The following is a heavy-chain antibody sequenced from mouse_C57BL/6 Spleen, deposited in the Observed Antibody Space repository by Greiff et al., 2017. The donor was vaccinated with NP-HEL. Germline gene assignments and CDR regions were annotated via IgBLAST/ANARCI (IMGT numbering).Heavy chain of an antibody. CDR2: ISDGGSYT. Sequence: EVMLVESGGGLVKPGGSLKLSCAASGFTFSSYAMSWVRQTPEKRLEWVATISDGGSYTYYPDNVKGRFTISRDNAKNNLYLQMSHLKSEDTAMYYCARDYYGSSYVYAMDYWGQGTSVTVSS. D-gene: IGHD1-1*01. CDR1: GFTFSSYA. CDR3: ARDYYGSSYVYAMDY. V-gene: IGHV5-4*01. J-gene: IGHJ4*01.